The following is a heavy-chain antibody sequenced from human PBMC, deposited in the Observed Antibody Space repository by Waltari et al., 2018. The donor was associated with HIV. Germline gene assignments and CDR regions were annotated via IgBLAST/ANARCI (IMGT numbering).Heavy chain of an antibody. CDR3: ARDPYSSGWFDY. V-gene: IGHV3-23*04. CDR2: MSGSGGST. Sequence: EVQLVESGGGLVQPGGSLRLSCAASGFTFSSYAMSWVRQAPGKGLEWVSAMSGSGGSTYYADSVKGRFTISRDNSKNTLYLQMNSLRAEDTAVYYCARDPYSSGWFDYWGQGTLVTVSS. J-gene: IGHJ4*02. CDR1: GFTFSSYA. D-gene: IGHD6-19*01.